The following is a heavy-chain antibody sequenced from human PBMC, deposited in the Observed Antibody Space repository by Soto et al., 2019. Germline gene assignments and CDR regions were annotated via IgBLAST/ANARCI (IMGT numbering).Heavy chain of an antibody. CDR1: GFTFSSYG. J-gene: IGHJ4*02. CDR2: IWYDGSNK. D-gene: IGHD5-12*01. CDR3: ARDQDGYNGAQDY. V-gene: IGHV3-33*01. Sequence: QVQLVESGGGVVQPGRSLRLSCAASGFTFSSYGMHWVRQAPGKGLEWVAVIWYDGSNKYYADSVKGRFNISRDNSKNTLYLQMNSLRAEDTAVYYCARDQDGYNGAQDYWGQGTLVTVSS.